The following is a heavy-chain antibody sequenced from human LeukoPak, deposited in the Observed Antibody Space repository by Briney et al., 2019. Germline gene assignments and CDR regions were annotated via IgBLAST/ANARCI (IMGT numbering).Heavy chain of an antibody. CDR2: IKPDGTEG. CDR3: ARSGGYGWDY. D-gene: IGHD5-12*01. CDR1: GFSLSNYW. V-gene: IGHV3-7*01. Sequence: GGSLRLSCAASGFSLSNYWMNWVRQAPGKGLEWVANIKPDGTEGYYVDSLKGRFTISRDNAKNSLYLQMNSLRTEDTAVYYCARSGGYGWDYWGQGTLVTVSS. J-gene: IGHJ4*02.